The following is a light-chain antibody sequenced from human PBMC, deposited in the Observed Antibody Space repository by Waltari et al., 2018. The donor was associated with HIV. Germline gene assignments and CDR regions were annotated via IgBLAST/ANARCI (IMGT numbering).Light chain of an antibody. J-gene: IGLJ2*01. CDR1: SSDVGGYNY. CDR2: EVN. CDR3: CSYAGSYTLI. V-gene: IGLV2-8*01. Sequence: QSALTQPPSASGSPGQSVTISCTGTSSDVGGYNYVSWYQQHPGKAPKLMIYEVNDRPSGVPDRFSGSKSGTTASLTISGLQAEDEAFYYCCSYAGSYTLIFGGGTKLTVL.